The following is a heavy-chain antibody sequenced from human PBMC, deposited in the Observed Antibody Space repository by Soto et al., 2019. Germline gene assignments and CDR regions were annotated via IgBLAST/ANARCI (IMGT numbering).Heavy chain of an antibody. Sequence: QITLKESGPTLVKPTQTLTLTCTFSGFSLSTSGVGVGWIRRPPGKALECLGLIYWDDDKRYSPSLKSRLTITKDTSKNQVVLTMTNMDPVDTATYYCAHRLCDSSCYWDVGYFDYWGQGTLVTVSS. CDR2: IYWDDDK. D-gene: IGHD2-15*01. CDR3: AHRLCDSSCYWDVGYFDY. V-gene: IGHV2-5*02. J-gene: IGHJ4*02. CDR1: GFSLSTSGVG.